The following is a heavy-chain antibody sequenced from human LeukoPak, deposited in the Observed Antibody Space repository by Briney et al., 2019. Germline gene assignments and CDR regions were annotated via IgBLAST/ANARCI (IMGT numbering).Heavy chain of an antibody. CDR1: GGSISSYY. CDR3: ARLHLDYLDY. CDR2: SYYTGVT. Sequence: SETLSLTCTVSGGSISSYYWSWIRQPPGKGLEWIGYSYYTGVTNYNPSLKSRVSISVDTSKKQFSLNLTSVTTADTAVYYCARLHLDYLDYWGQGAVVTVSS. V-gene: IGHV4-59*01. J-gene: IGHJ4*02.